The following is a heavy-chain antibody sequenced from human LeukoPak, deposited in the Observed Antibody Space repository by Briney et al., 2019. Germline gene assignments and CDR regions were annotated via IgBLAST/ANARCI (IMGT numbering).Heavy chain of an antibody. D-gene: IGHD2-21*02. J-gene: IGHJ5*01. CDR2: INPRGGST. Sequence: ASVKVSCKTSGYTFTNHYMHWVRQAPGHGLEWMGIINPRGGSTTYAQKFQDRVTMTRDRSINTAYMELSRLTSDDTAVYYCARMALDGGDSIGFDSWGQGTLVTVSS. CDR3: ARMALDGGDSIGFDS. V-gene: IGHV1-46*01. CDR1: GYTFTNHY.